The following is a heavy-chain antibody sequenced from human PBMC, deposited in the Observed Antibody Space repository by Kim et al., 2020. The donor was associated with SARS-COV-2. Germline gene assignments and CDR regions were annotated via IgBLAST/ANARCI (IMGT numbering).Heavy chain of an antibody. CDR3: ARGRRDIVVVIAIRYYYYGVDV. D-gene: IGHD2-21*01. J-gene: IGHJ6*02. V-gene: IGHV1-8*01. CDR1: GYTFTSYD. Sequence: ASVKVSCKASGYTFTSYDINWVRQATGQGLEWMGWMNPNSGNTGYAQKFQGRVTMTRNTSISTAYMELSSLRSEDTAVYYCARGRRDIVVVIAIRYYYYGVDVWGQGTTVTVSS. CDR2: MNPNSGNT.